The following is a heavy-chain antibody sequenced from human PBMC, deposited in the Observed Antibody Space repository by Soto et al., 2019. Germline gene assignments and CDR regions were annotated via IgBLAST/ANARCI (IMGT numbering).Heavy chain of an antibody. CDR2: ISWDGGST. CDR3: AKVQSQAARWDAFDI. CDR1: GFTFDDYT. D-gene: IGHD6-6*01. Sequence: GGSLRLSCAASGFTFDDYTMHWVRQAPGKGLEWVSLISWDGGSTYYADSVKGRFTISRDNSKNSLYLQMNSLRTEDTALYYCAKVQSQAARWDAFDIWGQGTMVTVSS. V-gene: IGHV3-43*01. J-gene: IGHJ3*02.